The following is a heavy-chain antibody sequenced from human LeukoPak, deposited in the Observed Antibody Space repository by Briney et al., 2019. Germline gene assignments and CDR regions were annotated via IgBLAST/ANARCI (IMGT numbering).Heavy chain of an antibody. CDR3: ARHEDRNWYFDH. D-gene: IGHD1-1*01. Sequence: PSETLSLTCTVSGGSISSSYYYWGWIRQPPGKGLEWIRTIYYSGSTYYNPSLKSRVTISVDTSKNQFSLKLSSVTAPDTAVYYCARHEDRNWYFDHWGQGTLVTVSS. J-gene: IGHJ4*02. CDR2: IYYSGST. CDR1: GGSISSSYYY. V-gene: IGHV4-39*01.